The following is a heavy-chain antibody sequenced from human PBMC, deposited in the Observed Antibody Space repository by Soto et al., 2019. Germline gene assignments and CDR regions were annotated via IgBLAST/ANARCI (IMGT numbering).Heavy chain of an antibody. J-gene: IGHJ4*02. CDR1: GGSISSSSYY. V-gene: IGHV4-61*05. D-gene: IGHD3-10*01. Sequence: SETLSLTCTVSGGSISSSSYYWGWIRQPPGKGLEWIGYIYYSGSTNYNPSLKSRVTISVDTSKNQFSLKLSSVTAADTAVYYCARHLLWFHYFDYWGQGTLVTVSS. CDR2: IYYSGST. CDR3: ARHLLWFHYFDY.